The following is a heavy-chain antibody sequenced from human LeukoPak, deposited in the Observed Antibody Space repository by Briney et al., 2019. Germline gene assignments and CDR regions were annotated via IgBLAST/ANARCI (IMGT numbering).Heavy chain of an antibody. CDR3: AREGIVATEYYGMDV. CDR1: GFTFSTYG. J-gene: IGHJ6*02. D-gene: IGHD5-12*01. CDR2: IWYDGSNI. V-gene: IGHV3-33*01. Sequence: GGSLRLSCAASGFTFSTYGMHWVRQAPGKGLEWLAVIWYDGSNIYYADSVKGRFAISRDNSKNTLYLLLNSLRAEDTAVYYCAREGIVATEYYGMDVWGRGTTATVSS.